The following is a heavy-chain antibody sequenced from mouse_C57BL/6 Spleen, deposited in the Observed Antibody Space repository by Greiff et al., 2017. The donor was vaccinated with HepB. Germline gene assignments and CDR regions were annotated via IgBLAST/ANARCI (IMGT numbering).Heavy chain of an antibody. CDR3: ARGAYGRSCVWYFDG. CDR1: GYTFTSYW. J-gene: IGHJ1*03. V-gene: IGHV1-61*01. Sequence: QVQLQQPGAELVRPGSSVKLSCKASGYTFTSYWMDWVKQRPGQGLEWIGNIYPSDSETHYNQKFKDKATLTVDKSSSTAYMQLSSLTSEDSAVYYCARGAYGRSCVWYFDGWGTGTTVTVSS. D-gene: IGHD1-1*01. CDR2: IYPSDSET.